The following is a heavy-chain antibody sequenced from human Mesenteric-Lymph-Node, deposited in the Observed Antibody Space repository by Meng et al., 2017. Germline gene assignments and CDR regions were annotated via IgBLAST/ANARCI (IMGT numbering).Heavy chain of an antibody. CDR1: GYTFTSYA. CDR3: ARDGFTTYYDILTGYYDGPYGMDV. Sequence: ASVKVSCKASGYTFTSYAMNWVRQAPGQGLEWMGRINPNSGGTNYAQKFQGRVTMTRDTSISTAYMELSRLRSDDTAVYYCARDGFTTYYDILTGYYDGPYGMDVWGQGTTVTVSS. D-gene: IGHD3-9*01. V-gene: IGHV1-2*06. CDR2: INPNSGGT. J-gene: IGHJ6*02.